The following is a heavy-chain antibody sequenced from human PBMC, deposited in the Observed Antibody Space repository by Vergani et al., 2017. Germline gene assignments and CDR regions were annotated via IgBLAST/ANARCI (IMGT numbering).Heavy chain of an antibody. D-gene: IGHD6-19*01. CDR3: ASDTHSGQRADR. J-gene: IGHJ5*02. CDR2: IYYSENT. CDR1: GFTFSSYS. V-gene: IGHV4-59*01. Sequence: VQLVESGGGLVKRGGSLRLSCAASGFTFSSYSMNWVRQAPGKGLEWVGSIYYSENTNYNPSLKTRVTISVDTSKNQFSLTLTSVTAADTAVYYCASDTHSGQRADRWGQGILVT.